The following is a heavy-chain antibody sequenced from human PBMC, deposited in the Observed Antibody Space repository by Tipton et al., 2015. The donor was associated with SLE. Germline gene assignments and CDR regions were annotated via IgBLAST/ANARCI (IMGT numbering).Heavy chain of an antibody. Sequence: GLVKPSETLALTCTVSGDSIRSHYWSWIRQPAGKGLEWIGRIYTSGSTYYNPSLTSRVTMSVDTSKNQFYLKLSSVTAADTAVYYCAREKDGVDYWGQGTLVTVSS. CDR1: GDSIRSHY. CDR3: AREKDGVDY. V-gene: IGHV4-4*07. D-gene: IGHD2-8*01. J-gene: IGHJ4*02. CDR2: IYTSGST.